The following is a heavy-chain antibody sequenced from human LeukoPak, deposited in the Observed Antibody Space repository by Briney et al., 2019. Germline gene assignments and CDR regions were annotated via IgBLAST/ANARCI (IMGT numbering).Heavy chain of an antibody. CDR3: AREPTPGGAFYFDS. J-gene: IGHJ4*02. Sequence: EWVSTISDSGGSTYFADSVKGRFTISRDNSKNTLYLQMNSLRAEDTCLYYCAREPTPGGAFYFDSRGQGTLVTVCS. V-gene: IGHV3-23*01. CDR2: ISDSGGST. D-gene: IGHD3-10*01.